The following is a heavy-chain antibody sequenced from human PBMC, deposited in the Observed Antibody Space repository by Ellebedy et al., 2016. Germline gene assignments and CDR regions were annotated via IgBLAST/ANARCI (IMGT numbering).Heavy chain of an antibody. CDR1: GYSISSGYY. CDR2: IYHSGST. CDR3: ASNHYYDSSGYLDY. J-gene: IGHJ4*02. V-gene: IGHV4-38-2*02. Sequence: SETLSLTXTVSGYSISSGYYWGWIRQPPGKGLEWIGSIYHSGSTYYNPSLKSRVTISVDTSKNQFSLKLSSVTAADTAVYYCASNHYYDSSGYLDYWGQGTLVTVSS. D-gene: IGHD3-22*01.